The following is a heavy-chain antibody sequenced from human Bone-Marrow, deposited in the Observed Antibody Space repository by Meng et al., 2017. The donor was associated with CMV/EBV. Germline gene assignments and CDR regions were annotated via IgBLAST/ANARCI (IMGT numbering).Heavy chain of an antibody. CDR2: IKQDGSEK. Sequence: GGSLRLSCAASGFTFSSYWMSWVRQAPGKGLEWVANIKQDGSEKYYVDSVKGRFTISRDNAKNSLYLQMNSLRAEDTAVYYCARDTTELWFGEFSYWGQGTLVTASS. D-gene: IGHD3-10*01. V-gene: IGHV3-7*01. CDR1: GFTFSSYW. J-gene: IGHJ4*02. CDR3: ARDTTELWFGEFSY.